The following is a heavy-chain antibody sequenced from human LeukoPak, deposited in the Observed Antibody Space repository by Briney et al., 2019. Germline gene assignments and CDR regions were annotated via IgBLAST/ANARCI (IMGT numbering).Heavy chain of an antibody. D-gene: IGHD3-10*01. CDR3: ASIWFGEYTCNP. Sequence: GWSLRLSCAASGFTFSSYAMSWVRQAPGKGLEWVSAISGSGGSTYYADSVKGRFTISRDNSKNTLYLQMNSLRAEDTAVYYCASIWFGEYTCNPWGQGTLVTVSS. J-gene: IGHJ5*02. CDR2: ISGSGGST. CDR1: GFTFSSYA. V-gene: IGHV3-23*01.